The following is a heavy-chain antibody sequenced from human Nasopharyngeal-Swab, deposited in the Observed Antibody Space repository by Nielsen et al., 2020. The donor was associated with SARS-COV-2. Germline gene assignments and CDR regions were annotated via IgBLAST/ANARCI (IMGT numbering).Heavy chain of an antibody. J-gene: IGHJ4*02. CDR1: GYTFTTYA. CDR3: ARRVVGSTNYFDY. V-gene: IGHV1-3*01. Sequence: ASVKVSCKASGYTFTTYAIHWVRQAPGQRPEWMGWIIPGNGNTKYSQNFQGRVTITRDISATTVYMELSGLTSEDTAVYYCARRVVGSTNYFDYWGQGTLVTVSS. D-gene: IGHD1-7*01. CDR2: IIPGNGNT.